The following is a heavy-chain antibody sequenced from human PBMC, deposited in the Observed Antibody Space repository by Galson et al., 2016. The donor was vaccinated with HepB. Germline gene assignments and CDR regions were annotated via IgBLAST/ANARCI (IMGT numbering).Heavy chain of an antibody. CDR3: AQVGGPPGYNYPAPFDN. CDR2: ISRTSST. Sequence: LRLSCAASGFTFRNYAMTWVRQPPGKGLEWVSGISRTSSTYYAESVRGRFTISRDNFRSTLTLQMNSLTAEDTALYYCAQVGGPPGYNYPAPFDNWGQGTLVTVSS. V-gene: IGHV3-23*01. J-gene: IGHJ4*02. CDR1: GFTFRNYA. D-gene: IGHD5-24*01.